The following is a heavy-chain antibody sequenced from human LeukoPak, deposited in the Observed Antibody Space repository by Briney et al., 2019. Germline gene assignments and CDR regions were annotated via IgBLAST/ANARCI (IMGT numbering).Heavy chain of an antibody. V-gene: IGHV5-51*01. Sequence: GKSLKISCKGSGYRFTSYWIGWVRQLPGKGLEWMGIIYPGDSETRYSPSFQGQVTISADKSISTAYLQWSSLKASDTAMYYCARLYSGYDYYYFDYWGQGTLVTVSS. CDR3: ARLYSGYDYYYFDY. CDR2: IYPGDSET. D-gene: IGHD5-12*01. CDR1: GYRFTSYW. J-gene: IGHJ4*02.